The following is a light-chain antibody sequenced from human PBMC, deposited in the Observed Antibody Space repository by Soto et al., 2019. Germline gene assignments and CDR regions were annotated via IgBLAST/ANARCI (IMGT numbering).Light chain of an antibody. CDR2: EVN. CDR3: ISYTSDDVRYV. V-gene: IGLV2-8*01. CDR1: SSDVGGYNY. Sequence: QSALTQPPSASGSPGQSVAISCTGTSSDVGGYNYVSWYQQHPGKAPKLMIYEVNKRPSGVPDRFSGSKSGNTASLTVSGLQAEDEADYYCISYTSDDVRYVFGTGTKATVL. J-gene: IGLJ1*01.